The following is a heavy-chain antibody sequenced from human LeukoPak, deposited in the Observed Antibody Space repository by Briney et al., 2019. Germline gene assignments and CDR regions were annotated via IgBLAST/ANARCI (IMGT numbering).Heavy chain of an antibody. CDR1: GLTFSGYY. J-gene: IGHJ4*02. Sequence: KPGGSLRLSCAASGLTFSGYYMTWIRQAPGKGLEWVSSISGSGTTTYSADSVRGRFTVSRDNAKNSVFLYMNSLRAEDTAVYYCAIQITMIVVVPYFDYWGQGTLVTVSS. CDR3: AIQITMIVVVPYFDY. V-gene: IGHV3-11*04. D-gene: IGHD3-22*01. CDR2: ISGSGTTT.